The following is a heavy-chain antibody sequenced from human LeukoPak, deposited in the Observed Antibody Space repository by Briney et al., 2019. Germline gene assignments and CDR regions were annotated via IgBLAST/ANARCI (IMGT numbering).Heavy chain of an antibody. D-gene: IGHD1-26*01. Sequence: GGSLRLSCAASGFTFSSYAMPWVRQAPGKGLEWVAVISYDGSNKYYADSVKGRFTISRDNSKNTLYLQMNSLGAEDTAVYYCAKWELYSGFYYIDYWGQGTLATVSS. V-gene: IGHV3-30-3*02. CDR2: ISYDGSNK. CDR3: AKWELYSGFYYIDY. CDR1: GFTFSSYA. J-gene: IGHJ4*02.